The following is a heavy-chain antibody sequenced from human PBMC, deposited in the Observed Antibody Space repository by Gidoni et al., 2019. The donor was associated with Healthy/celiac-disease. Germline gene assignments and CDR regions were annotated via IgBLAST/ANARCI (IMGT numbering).Heavy chain of an antibody. CDR2: INPSGGST. D-gene: IGHD6-13*01. CDR1: GYTFTSYY. J-gene: IGHJ3*02. V-gene: IGHV1-46*01. Sequence: QVQLVQSGAEVKKPGASVKVSCKASGYTFTSYYMHWVRQAPGQGLEWMGIINPSGGSTSYAQKFQGRVTMTRDTSTSTVYMELSSLRSEDTAVYYCAIPGPYSSSWNDAFDIWGQGTMVTVSS. CDR3: AIPGPYSSSWNDAFDI.